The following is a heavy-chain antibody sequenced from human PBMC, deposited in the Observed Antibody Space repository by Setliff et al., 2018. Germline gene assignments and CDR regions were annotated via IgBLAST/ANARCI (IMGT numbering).Heavy chain of an antibody. D-gene: IGHD5-18*01. CDR2: IYPGDSDT. J-gene: IGHJ4*02. Sequence: GESLKISCKGSGYTFTNYWIAWVRQMPGKGLEWMGIIYPGDSDTRYSPSFQGQVTISADKSISTAYLQWSSLEASDTAMYYCARLTPMADFDYWGQGTLVTVSS. CDR3: ARLTPMADFDY. V-gene: IGHV5-51*01. CDR1: GYTFTNYW.